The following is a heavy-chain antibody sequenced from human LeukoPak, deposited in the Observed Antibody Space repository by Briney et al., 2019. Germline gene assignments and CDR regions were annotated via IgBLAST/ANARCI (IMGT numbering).Heavy chain of an antibody. D-gene: IGHD3-22*01. CDR3: AKKTPGNYPYDY. V-gene: IGHV3-23*01. J-gene: IGHJ4*02. CDR1: GFTFDVSA. Sequence: PVRSLRPSCAASGFTFDVSAINCGRQAPGKGLEWGSASGNAGDTYYADSVKGRFTISRDNSKKMLFLQMTSLRAEDTGVYYCAKKTPGNYPYDYWGQGTLVTVSP. CDR2: SGNAGDT.